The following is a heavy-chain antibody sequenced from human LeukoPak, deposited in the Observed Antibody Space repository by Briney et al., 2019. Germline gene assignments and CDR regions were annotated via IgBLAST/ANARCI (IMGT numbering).Heavy chain of an antibody. V-gene: IGHV3-64D*09. CDR3: VKGHSGWVIVWYFDL. D-gene: IGHD6-19*01. CDR2: ISSNGGST. Sequence: HPGGSLRLSCSASGFTFSNYAMHWVRQAPGKGLEYFSAISSNGGSTYYADSVKGRFTISRDNSKNTLYLQMSGLRPEDTAVYYCVKGHSGWVIVWYFDLWGRGTLVTVSS. J-gene: IGHJ2*01. CDR1: GFTFSNYA.